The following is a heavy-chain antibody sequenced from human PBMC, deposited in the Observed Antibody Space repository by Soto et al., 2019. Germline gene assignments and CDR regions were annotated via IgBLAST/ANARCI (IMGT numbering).Heavy chain of an antibody. Sequence: ASVKVSCKASGYTFTSYGISWVRQAPGQGLEWMGWISAYNGNTNYAQKLQGRVTMTTDTSTSTAYMELRSLRSDDTAVYYCARDDCGGDCYPPDAFDIWGQGTMVTVSS. CDR3: ARDDCGGDCYPPDAFDI. D-gene: IGHD2-21*02. V-gene: IGHV1-18*01. CDR2: ISAYNGNT. CDR1: GYTFTSYG. J-gene: IGHJ3*02.